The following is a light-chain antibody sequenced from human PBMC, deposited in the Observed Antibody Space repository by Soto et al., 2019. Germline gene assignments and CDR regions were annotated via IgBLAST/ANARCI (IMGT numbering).Light chain of an antibody. J-gene: IGKJ4*01. CDR2: DAS. CDR1: QNFGSTY. CDR3: QQYGTSPPLT. Sequence: IVLAQSPGTLSLSPGETATLSCRASQNFGSTYLAWYQQKPGQAPRLLIYDASIRATDIPDRFSGSGSGTDFTLTISRLEPEDFAVYYCQQYGTSPPLTFGGGTKVEI. V-gene: IGKV3-20*01.